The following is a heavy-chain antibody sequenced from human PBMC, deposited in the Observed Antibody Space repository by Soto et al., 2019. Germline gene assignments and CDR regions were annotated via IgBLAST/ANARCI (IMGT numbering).Heavy chain of an antibody. D-gene: IGHD6-13*01. CDR2: ISGDGGGT. V-gene: IGHV3-23*01. CDR1: GFTFSTYA. J-gene: IGHJ4*02. CDR3: AKGVYLSGYSSTWYFDY. Sequence: EVQLLDSGGGLVQPGGSLRLFCAASGFTFSTYAMSWVRQAPGKGLEWVSAISGDGGGTDYADSVKGRFTISRDNSKNTLYLQMNSLRAEDTAVYYCAKGVYLSGYSSTWYFDYWGQGTLVTVSS.